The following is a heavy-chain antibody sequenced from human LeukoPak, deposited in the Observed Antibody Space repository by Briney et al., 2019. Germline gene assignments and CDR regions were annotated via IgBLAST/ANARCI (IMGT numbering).Heavy chain of an antibody. J-gene: IGHJ4*02. Sequence: SETLSLTCTVSGGSVSSYYWSWLRQPPGKGREWIGYIYYSGSTNYNPSLKSRVTISVDTSKTQFSLKLSSVTAADTAVYYCARAVAAPPSPAVDYWGQGTLVTVSS. V-gene: IGHV4-59*02. CDR2: IYYSGST. CDR3: ARAVAAPPSPAVDY. D-gene: IGHD6-6*01. CDR1: GGSVSSYY.